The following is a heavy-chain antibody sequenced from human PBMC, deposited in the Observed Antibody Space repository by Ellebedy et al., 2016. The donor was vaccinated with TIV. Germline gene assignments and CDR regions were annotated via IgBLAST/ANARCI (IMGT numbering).Heavy chain of an antibody. CDR1: GGSISSYY. D-gene: IGHD4-23*01. CDR3: ARLPYYGSNSRGAVDI. V-gene: IGHV4-59*01. J-gene: IGHJ3*02. CDR2: ISYSGAT. Sequence: SETLSLTXTVSGGSISSYYWSWIRQFPGKGLEWIGYISYSGATNYNPSLRGRVTISLDTSTNQFSLKVTSVTAADTAEYYCARLPYYGSNSRGAVDIWGQGTMVTVSS.